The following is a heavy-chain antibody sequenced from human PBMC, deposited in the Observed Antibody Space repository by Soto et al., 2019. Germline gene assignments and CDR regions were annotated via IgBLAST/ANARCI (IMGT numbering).Heavy chain of an antibody. CDR1: GGSVSSGDYY. V-gene: IGHV4-30-4*08. CDR2: IYFSGSI. J-gene: IGHJ4*02. CDR3: ARVGEYNDRRPFDY. D-gene: IGHD3-22*01. Sequence: QVRLQESGPGQVKPSETLSLTCSVSGGSVSSGDYYWSWFRQPPGKGLEWIGYIYFSGSIYYNPSLKSRSTISVDTSKNQPSLKLSSLTATDTAVYYCARVGEYNDRRPFDYWGQGILVTVSS.